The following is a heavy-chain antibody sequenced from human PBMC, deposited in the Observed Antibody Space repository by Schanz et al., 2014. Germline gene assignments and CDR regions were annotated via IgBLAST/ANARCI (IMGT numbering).Heavy chain of an antibody. Sequence: QVQLVQSGAEVKKPGASVKVSCKASGYTFAVYSIHWVRQAPGQGLEFMGWINPNSGDTEYGQQFEGRVTLTRDTSISTAYMELSSLTSDDTAVYYCARGGGFYWFDPWGQGTLVTVSS. V-gene: IGHV1-2*02. D-gene: IGHD3-16*01. CDR3: ARGGGFYWFDP. J-gene: IGHJ5*02. CDR1: GYTFAVYS. CDR2: INPNSGDT.